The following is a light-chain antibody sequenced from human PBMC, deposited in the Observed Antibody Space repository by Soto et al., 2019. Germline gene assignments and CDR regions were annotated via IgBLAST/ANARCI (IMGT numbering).Light chain of an antibody. CDR1: GSDVGGYNY. V-gene: IGLV2-11*01. Sequence: QSALTQPRSVSGSPGQSVTISCTGTGSDVGGYNYVSWYQQHPGKAPKLMIYDVTKRPSGVPDRFSGSKSGSTAFLTISGLQAEDEADYYCCSYAGSNTLLFGGGTKVTVL. J-gene: IGLJ2*01. CDR2: DVT. CDR3: CSYAGSNTLL.